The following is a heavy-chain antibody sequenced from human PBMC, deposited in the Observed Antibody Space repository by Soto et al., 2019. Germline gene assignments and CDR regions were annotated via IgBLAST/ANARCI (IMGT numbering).Heavy chain of an antibody. CDR3: AHKGPEDWPLDY. CDR1: GFSLSTSGVG. D-gene: IGHD3-9*01. J-gene: IGHJ4*02. V-gene: IGHV2-5*02. CDR2: IYWDDSK. Sequence: QITLKESGPTLVRPTQTLTLTCAFSGFSLSTSGVGVGWIRQPPGKALEWLAVIYWDDSKHYSPSLRSRLTIPKDTSKKQVVITMTNMDPMDTGTYYCAHKGPEDWPLDYWGQGTLVTVSS.